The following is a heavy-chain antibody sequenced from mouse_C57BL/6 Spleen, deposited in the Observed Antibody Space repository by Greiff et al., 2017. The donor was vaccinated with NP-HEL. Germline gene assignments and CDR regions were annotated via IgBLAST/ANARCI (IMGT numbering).Heavy chain of an antibody. Sequence: QVTLKVSGAELVRPGASVTLSCKASGYTFTDYEMHWVKQTPVHGLEWIGAIDPETGGTAYNQKFKGKAILTADKSSSTAYMELRSLTSEDSAVYYCTRGYYGSRGMDYWGQGTSVTVSS. J-gene: IGHJ4*01. D-gene: IGHD1-1*01. V-gene: IGHV1-15*01. CDR3: TRGYYGSRGMDY. CDR2: IDPETGGT. CDR1: GYTFTDYE.